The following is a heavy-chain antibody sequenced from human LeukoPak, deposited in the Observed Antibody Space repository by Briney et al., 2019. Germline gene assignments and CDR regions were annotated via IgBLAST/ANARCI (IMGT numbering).Heavy chain of an antibody. CDR1: GYSFTSYW. Sequence: GESLKISCKGSGYSFTSYWVAWVRQMPGKGLEWMGIIYPGDSDTRYSPSFQGQVTISADKSISTAYLQWSSLKASDTAIYYCARGLQTTVVTPFAYWGQGTLDAVSS. CDR3: ARGLQTTVVTPFAY. V-gene: IGHV5-51*01. D-gene: IGHD4-23*01. J-gene: IGHJ4*02. CDR2: IYPGDSDT.